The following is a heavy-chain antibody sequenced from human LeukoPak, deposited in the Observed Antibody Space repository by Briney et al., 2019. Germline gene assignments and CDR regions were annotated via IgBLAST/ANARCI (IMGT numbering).Heavy chain of an antibody. J-gene: IGHJ3*02. D-gene: IGHD2-15*01. V-gene: IGHV3-66*01. CDR1: GFTVSSNF. CDR2: IYSGGST. CDR3: ARGGVVVAAIDAFDI. Sequence: GGSLRLSCAASGFTVSSNFMSWVRQAPGKGLEWVSLIYSGGSTYYADSVKGRFTISRDISKNTLFLQLNSLRAEDTAVYYCARGGVVVAAIDAFDIWGQGTLVTVSS.